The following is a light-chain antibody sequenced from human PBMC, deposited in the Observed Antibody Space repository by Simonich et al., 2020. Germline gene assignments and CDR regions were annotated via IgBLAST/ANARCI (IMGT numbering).Light chain of an antibody. CDR3: QQYGSSPPT. Sequence: EIVMTQSPATLSVSPGERATLPCRASQSVSSNLAWYQQKPGQDPRLLSYGASTRATGIPARFSGSGSGTEFTLTISRLEPEDFAVYYCQQYGSSPPTFGQGTKVEIK. J-gene: IGKJ1*01. V-gene: IGKV3D-15*01. CDR2: GAS. CDR1: QSVSSN.